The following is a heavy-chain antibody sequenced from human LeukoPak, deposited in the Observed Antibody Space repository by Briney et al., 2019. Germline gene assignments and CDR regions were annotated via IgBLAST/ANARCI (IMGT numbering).Heavy chain of an antibody. D-gene: IGHD3-22*01. J-gene: IGHJ4*02. CDR1: GFTFSNYT. V-gene: IGHV3-21*01. Sequence: GGSLRLSCAASGFTFSNYTMDWVRQAPGKGLEWVSSISSSSSYIHYADSVKGRFSISRDNAKNSLYLQMNSLRAEDTAVYYCARDRNYDGSVYYEDDYFDYWGQGTLVTVSS. CDR3: ARDRNYDGSVYYEDDYFDY. CDR2: ISSSSSYI.